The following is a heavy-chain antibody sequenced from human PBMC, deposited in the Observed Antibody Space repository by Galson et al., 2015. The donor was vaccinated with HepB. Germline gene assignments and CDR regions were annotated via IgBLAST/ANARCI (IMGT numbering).Heavy chain of an antibody. D-gene: IGHD3-10*01. CDR2: ISSSGSYI. CDR3: ARALPSGIRGGRVFDH. CDR1: GFNFSLYS. J-gene: IGHJ4*02. V-gene: IGHV3-21*01. Sequence: SLRLSCAASGFNFSLYSMHWVRQAPGKGLEWVSSISSSGSYIYYGDSVKGRCTVSRDSAKTSVYLQMNSLRGDDTAVYYCARALPSGIRGGRVFDHWGQGTLVTVSS.